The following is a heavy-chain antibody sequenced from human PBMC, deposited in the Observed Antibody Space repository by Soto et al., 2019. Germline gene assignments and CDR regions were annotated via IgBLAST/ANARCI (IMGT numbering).Heavy chain of an antibody. V-gene: IGHV3-15*01. J-gene: IGHJ6*02. CDR1: GVTFSSYG. CDR3: TTHLGYCSSTSCYTRALYYYYYGMDV. D-gene: IGHD2-2*02. Sequence: PGGSLRLSCAASGVTFSSYGVNWVRQAPGKGLEWVGRIKSKTDGGTTDYAAPVKGRFTISRDDSKNTLYLQMNSLKTEDTAVYYCTTHLGYCSSTSCYTRALYYYYYGMDVWGQGTTVTVSS. CDR2: IKSKTDGGTT.